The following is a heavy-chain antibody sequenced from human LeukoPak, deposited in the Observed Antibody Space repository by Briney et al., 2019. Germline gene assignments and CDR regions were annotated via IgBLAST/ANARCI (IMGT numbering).Heavy chain of an antibody. D-gene: IGHD3-22*01. CDR2: ISWNSGSI. J-gene: IGHJ4*02. CDR3: AKGAVNYYDSSGLDY. Sequence: GGSLRLSCAASGFTFDDYAMHWVRQAPGKGLEWVSGISWNSGSIGYADSVKGRFTISRDNAKNSLYLQMNSLRAEDTALYYYAKGAVNYYDSSGLDYWGQGTLVTVSS. V-gene: IGHV3-9*01. CDR1: GFTFDDYA.